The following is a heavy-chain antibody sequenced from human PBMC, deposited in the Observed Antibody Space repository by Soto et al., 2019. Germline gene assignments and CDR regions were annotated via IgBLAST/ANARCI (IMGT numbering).Heavy chain of an antibody. CDR1: GGSISSYY. CDR3: ARDENDCSGGSCYNAFDI. D-gene: IGHD2-15*01. J-gene: IGHJ3*02. CDR2: IYYSGST. Sequence: SETLSLTCTVSGGSISSYYWSWIRQPPGKGLEWIGYIYYSGSTNYNPSLKSRVTISVDTSKNQFSLKLSSVTAADTAVYYCARDENDCSGGSCYNAFDIWGQGTMVTVSS. V-gene: IGHV4-59*01.